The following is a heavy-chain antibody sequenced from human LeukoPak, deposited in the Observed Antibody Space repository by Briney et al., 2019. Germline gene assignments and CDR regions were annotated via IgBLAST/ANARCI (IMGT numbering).Heavy chain of an antibody. D-gene: IGHD3-10*01. CDR3: AKLGLWFGELDFDY. J-gene: IGHJ4*02. CDR2: ISGSGGST. V-gene: IGHV3-23*01. CDR1: GFTFSNYA. Sequence: PGGSLRLSCAASGFTFSNYAMSWVRQAPGKGLGWVSVISGSGGSTYYADSVKGRFTISRDNSKNTLYLQMNSLRAEDTAVYYCAKLGLWFGELDFDYWGQGTLVTVSS.